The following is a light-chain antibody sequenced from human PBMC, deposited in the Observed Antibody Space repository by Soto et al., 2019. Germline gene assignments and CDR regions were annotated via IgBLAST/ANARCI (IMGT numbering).Light chain of an antibody. CDR2: GAS. J-gene: IGKJ1*01. V-gene: IGKV3-15*01. Sequence: EIVMTQSPATLSVSPGERATLSFRASQSVSSNLAWYQQKPGQAPRLLIYGASTRATGIPARFSGSGSGTEFTLTISSLQSEDFAVYYCQQYNKRPPWTFGQGTKVDIK. CDR1: QSVSSN. CDR3: QQYNKRPPWT.